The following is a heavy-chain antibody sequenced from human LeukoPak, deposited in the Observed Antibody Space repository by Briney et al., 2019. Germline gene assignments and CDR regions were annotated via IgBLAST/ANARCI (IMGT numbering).Heavy chain of an antibody. Sequence: SVKVSCKASGGTFSSYAISWVRQAPGQGLEWMGRIIPILGIANYAQKFQGRVTITADKSTSTAYMELSSLRSEDTAVYYCASVAVAHMSYFDYWGQGTLVTVSS. V-gene: IGHV1-69*04. CDR1: GGTFSSYA. D-gene: IGHD6-19*01. CDR3: ASVAVAHMSYFDY. CDR2: IIPILGIA. J-gene: IGHJ4*02.